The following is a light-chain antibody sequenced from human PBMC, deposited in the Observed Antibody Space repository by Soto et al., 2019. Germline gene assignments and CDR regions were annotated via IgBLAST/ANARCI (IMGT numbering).Light chain of an antibody. CDR2: GAS. J-gene: IGKJ2*01. Sequence: EIVLTQSPGTLSLSPGERATLSCRASQSVSSSYLAWYQQKPGQAPRLLIYGASGRATGIPDSFSGSGSGTDFTLTISRLEPEDFAVYYCQQYPAYTFGQGTKLEIK. V-gene: IGKV3-20*01. CDR1: QSVSSSY. CDR3: QQYPAYT.